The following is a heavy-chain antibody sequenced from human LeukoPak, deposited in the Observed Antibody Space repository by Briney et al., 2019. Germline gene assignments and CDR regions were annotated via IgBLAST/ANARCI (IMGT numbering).Heavy chain of an antibody. Sequence: GGSLRLSCAASGFIFSSYAMHWVRQAPGKGLEWVAVISYDGSNKYYADSVKGRFTISRDNSKNTLYQQMNSLRAEDTAVYYCARGPYYYDTSGYYPRDYWGQGTLVTVSS. D-gene: IGHD3-22*01. J-gene: IGHJ4*02. CDR1: GFIFSSYA. CDR3: ARGPYYYDTSGYYPRDY. CDR2: ISYDGSNK. V-gene: IGHV3-30*04.